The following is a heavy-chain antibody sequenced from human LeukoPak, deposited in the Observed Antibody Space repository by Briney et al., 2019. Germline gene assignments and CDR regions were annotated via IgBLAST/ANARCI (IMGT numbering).Heavy chain of an antibody. Sequence: SETLSLTCTVSGGSISSYYWSWIRQPPGKGLEWIGYIYYSGSTNYNPSLKSRVTISVDTSKNQFSLKLSSVTAADTAVYYCARDGGPYYYYYMDVCGKGTTVTVSS. D-gene: IGHD2-15*01. CDR1: GGSISSYY. CDR2: IYYSGST. V-gene: IGHV4-59*01. J-gene: IGHJ6*03. CDR3: ARDGGPYYYYYMDV.